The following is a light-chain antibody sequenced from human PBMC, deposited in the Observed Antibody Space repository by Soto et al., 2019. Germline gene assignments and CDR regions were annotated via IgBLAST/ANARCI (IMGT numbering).Light chain of an antibody. Sequence: QSVLTQPPSASGSPGQSVTISCTGTSSDIGDNNYVSWYQQHPGKAPKLMIYEVTKRPSGVPDRFSGSMSGNTASLTVSGLQAEDEADYYCSSNGGSNSDVVFGGGTKLTVL. CDR1: SSDIGDNNY. V-gene: IGLV2-8*01. CDR2: EVT. J-gene: IGLJ2*01. CDR3: SSNGGSNSDVV.